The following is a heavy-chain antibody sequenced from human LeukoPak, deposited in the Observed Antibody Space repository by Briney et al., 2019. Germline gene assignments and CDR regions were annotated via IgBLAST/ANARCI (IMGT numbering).Heavy chain of an antibody. J-gene: IGHJ4*02. CDR1: GFTFSTYA. Sequence: GGSLRLSCAASGFTFSTYAMHWVRQAPGKGLEWVAVISYDGSNKYYADSVKGRFTISRDNSKNTLYLQMNSLRAEDTAVYYCAKSRDWYVGDYWGQGTLVTVSP. CDR2: ISYDGSNK. V-gene: IGHV3-30-3*02. D-gene: IGHD6-19*01. CDR3: AKSRDWYVGDY.